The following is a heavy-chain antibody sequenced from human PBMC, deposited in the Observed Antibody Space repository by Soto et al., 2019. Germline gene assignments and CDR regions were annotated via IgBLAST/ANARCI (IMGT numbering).Heavy chain of an antibody. CDR1: GNTFTSYD. D-gene: IGHD2-8*01. CDR3: ALRNGEPGRDAFDI. J-gene: IGHJ3*02. CDR2: MNPNSGNT. Sequence: GSSVKVSCKASGNTFTSYDINWVRQATGQGLEWMGWMNPNSGNTGYAQKFQGRVTMTRNTSISTAYMELSSLRSEDTAVYYCALRNGEPGRDAFDIWGQGTMVTVSS. V-gene: IGHV1-8*01.